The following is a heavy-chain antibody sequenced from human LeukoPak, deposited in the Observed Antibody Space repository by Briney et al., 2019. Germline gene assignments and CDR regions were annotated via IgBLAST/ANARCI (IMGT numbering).Heavy chain of an antibody. D-gene: IGHD1-26*01. CDR2: IIPIFGTA. CDR3: ARSPVGHYGWFDP. J-gene: IGHJ5*02. V-gene: IGHV1-69*13. CDR1: GGTFSSYA. Sequence: ASVKVSCKASGGTFSSYAISWVRQAPGQGLEWMGGIIPIFGTANYAQKFQGRVTITADESTSTAYMELSSLRSEDTAVYYCARSPVGHYGWFDPWGQGTLVTVSS.